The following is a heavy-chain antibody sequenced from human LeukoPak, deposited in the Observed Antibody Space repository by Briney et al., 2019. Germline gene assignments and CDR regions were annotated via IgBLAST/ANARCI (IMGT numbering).Heavy chain of an antibody. Sequence: GGSLRLSCAASGFTFDDYAMHWVRQAPGKGLEWVSGISWNSGSIGYADSVKGRFTISRDNAKNSLYLQMNSLRAEDTAVYYCARVDSSGYYLVGACDIWGQGTMVTVSS. J-gene: IGHJ3*02. CDR1: GFTFDDYA. D-gene: IGHD3-22*01. CDR2: ISWNSGSI. V-gene: IGHV3-9*01. CDR3: ARVDSSGYYLVGACDI.